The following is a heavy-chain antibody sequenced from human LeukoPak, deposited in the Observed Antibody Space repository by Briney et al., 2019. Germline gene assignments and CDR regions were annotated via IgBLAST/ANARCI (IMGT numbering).Heavy chain of an antibody. J-gene: IGHJ4*02. D-gene: IGHD3-10*01. CDR1: GFTFSSYW. V-gene: IGHV3-11*01. CDR2: ISSSGSTI. CDR3: ARVMETGSGSLH. Sequence: PGGSLRLSCAASGFTFSSYWMSWIRQAPGKGLEWVSYISSSGSTIYYADSVKGRFTISRDNAKNSLYLQMNSLRAEDTAVYYCARVMETGSGSLHWGQGTLVTVSS.